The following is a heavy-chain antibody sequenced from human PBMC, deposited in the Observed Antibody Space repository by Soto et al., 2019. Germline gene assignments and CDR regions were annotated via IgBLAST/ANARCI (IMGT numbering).Heavy chain of an antibody. D-gene: IGHD3-9*01. CDR1: GFTFGGYV. CDR2: ISYDGTNK. Sequence: QVQLVDSGGGEVQPGRSLRLSCAASGFTFGGYVMHWVRQAPGKGLEWVAAISYDGTNKYYADSGKGRFTISRDNSKNTLYLQMNTLRPEDTAVYYCARDTGHEILTGYPFDYWGQGTLVTVSS. V-gene: IGHV3-30-3*01. J-gene: IGHJ4*02. CDR3: ARDTGHEILTGYPFDY.